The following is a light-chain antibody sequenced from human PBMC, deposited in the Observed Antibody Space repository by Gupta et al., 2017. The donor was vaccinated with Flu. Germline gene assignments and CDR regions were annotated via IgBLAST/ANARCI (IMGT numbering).Light chain of an antibody. V-gene: IGLV1-40*03. Sequence: SNIGACLDVQWYRQLPRKAPKLIIYVNNMRPAGVPDRFSASKSAASASLVITGLQAEDEADYYCQSYDSRLMGRVFGSGTRVTVL. CDR2: VNN. J-gene: IGLJ1*01. CDR3: QSYDSRLMGRV. CDR1: SNIGACLD.